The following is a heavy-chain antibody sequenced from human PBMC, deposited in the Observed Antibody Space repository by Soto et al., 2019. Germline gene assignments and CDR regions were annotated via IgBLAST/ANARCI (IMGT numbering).Heavy chain of an antibody. Sequence: PSETLSLTCTFSVVSISSSSYYCGWIRQPPGKGLEWIGSIYYSGSTYYNPSLKSRVTISVDTSKNQFSLKLSSVTAADTAVYYCARIDSPYYYGMEVWGQGTTVTVSS. V-gene: IGHV4-39*01. CDR1: VVSISSSSYY. J-gene: IGHJ6*01. CDR3: ARIDSPYYYGMEV. CDR2: IYYSGST.